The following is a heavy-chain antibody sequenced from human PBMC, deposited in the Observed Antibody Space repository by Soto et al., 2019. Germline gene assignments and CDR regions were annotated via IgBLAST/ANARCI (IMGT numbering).Heavy chain of an antibody. J-gene: IGHJ4*02. Sequence: EVQLLESGGGLVQPGGSLRLSCAASGFTFSSYGMSWVRQAPGKGLEWVSAISHSGGNTYYADSVKGRFAISRDNSKNTLYLQMNSLRAEDRAVYYCATFIFCSSTSCYGREGGYWGQGTLVTVSS. V-gene: IGHV3-23*01. CDR2: ISHSGGNT. CDR1: GFTFSSYG. D-gene: IGHD2-2*01. CDR3: ATFIFCSSTSCYGREGGY.